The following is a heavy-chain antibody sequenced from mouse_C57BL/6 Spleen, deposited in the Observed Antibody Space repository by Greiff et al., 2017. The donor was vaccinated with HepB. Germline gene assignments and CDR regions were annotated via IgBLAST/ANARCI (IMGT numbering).Heavy chain of an antibody. V-gene: IGHV1-18*01. D-gene: IGHD1-1*01. CDR3: ARPITTVVDNWYFDV. CDR1: GYTFTDYN. CDR2: INPNNGGT. Sequence: EVQLQQSGPELVKPGASVKIPCKASGYTFTDYNMDWVKQSHGKSLEWIGDINPNNGGTIYNQKFKGKATLTVDKSSSTAYMELRSLTSEDTAVYYCARPITTVVDNWYFDVWGTGTTVTVSS. J-gene: IGHJ1*03.